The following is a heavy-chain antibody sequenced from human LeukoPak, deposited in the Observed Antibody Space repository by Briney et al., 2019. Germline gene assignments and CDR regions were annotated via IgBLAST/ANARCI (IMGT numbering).Heavy chain of an antibody. CDR1: GYTFTGYY. V-gene: IGHV1-2*02. D-gene: IGHD2-2*02. CDR2: INPNSGGT. CDR3: AHYCSSTSCYNGYDAFDI. J-gene: IGHJ3*02. Sequence: ASVKVSCKASGYTFTGYYMHWVRQAPGQGLEWMGWINPNSGGTNYAQKFQGRVTMTRDTSISTAYMELSRLRSDDTAVYYCAHYCSSTSCYNGYDAFDIWGRGTMVTVSS.